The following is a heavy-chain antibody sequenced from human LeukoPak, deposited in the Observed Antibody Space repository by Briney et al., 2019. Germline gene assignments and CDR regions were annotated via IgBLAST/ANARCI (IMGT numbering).Heavy chain of an antibody. D-gene: IGHD4-23*01. Sequence: KPSQTLSLTCTVSGGSISSGSYYWGWIRQPPGKGLEWIGSIYHSGSTYYNPSLKSRVTISVDTSKNQFSLKLSSVTAADTAVYYCARVSDGGNHPFGIWGQGTMVTVSS. V-gene: IGHV4-39*07. CDR2: IYHSGST. CDR3: ARVSDGGNHPFGI. CDR1: GGSISSGSYY. J-gene: IGHJ3*02.